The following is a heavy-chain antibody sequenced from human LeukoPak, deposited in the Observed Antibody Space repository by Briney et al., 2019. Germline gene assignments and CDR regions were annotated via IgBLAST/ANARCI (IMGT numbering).Heavy chain of an antibody. CDR3: ASEYYYDSSGYYYVSSYFDY. CDR2: ISSSSSYI. V-gene: IGHV3-21*01. D-gene: IGHD3-22*01. J-gene: IGHJ4*02. CDR1: GFTFSSYS. Sequence: GGSLRLSCAASGFTFSSYSMNWVRQAPGKGLEWVSSISSSSSYIYYADSVKGRFTVSRDNAKNSLYLQMNSLRAEDTAVYYCASEYYYDSSGYYYVSSYFDYWGQGTLVTVSS.